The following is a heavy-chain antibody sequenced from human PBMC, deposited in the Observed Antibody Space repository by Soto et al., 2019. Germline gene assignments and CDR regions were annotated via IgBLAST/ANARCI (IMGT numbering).Heavy chain of an antibody. V-gene: IGHV4-59*08. Sequence: PSETLSLTCTVSADVISTYYWTWIRQSPGKGLEWIGYISYNGRTNYNPSLKSRVTISVDTSKDQLSLNLSSVTAADTAVYYCARHPGYYDILTGYTTYYFDSWGQGILVTVSS. CDR3: ARHPGYYDILTGYTTYYFDS. D-gene: IGHD3-9*01. J-gene: IGHJ4*02. CDR2: ISYNGRT. CDR1: ADVISTYY.